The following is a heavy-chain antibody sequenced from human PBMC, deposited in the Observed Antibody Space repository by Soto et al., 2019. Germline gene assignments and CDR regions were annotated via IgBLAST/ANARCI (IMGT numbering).Heavy chain of an antibody. CDR3: ARDSRVYYYYMDV. CDR1: GGSISSGGYY. J-gene: IGHJ6*03. CDR2: IYYSGST. D-gene: IGHD2-8*01. V-gene: IGHV4-31*03. Sequence: LSLTCTVSGGSISSGGYYWSWIRQHPGKGLEWIGYIYYSGSTYYNPSLKSRVTISVDTSKNQFSLKLSSVTAADTAVYYCARDSRVYYYYMDVRGKGTTVTVSS.